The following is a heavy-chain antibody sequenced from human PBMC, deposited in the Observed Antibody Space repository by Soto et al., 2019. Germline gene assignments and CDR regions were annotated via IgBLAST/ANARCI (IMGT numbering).Heavy chain of an antibody. CDR3: ARDRDYYDSSGYRAAWFDP. J-gene: IGHJ5*02. CDR2: ISSSSSYI. CDR1: GFTFSSYS. D-gene: IGHD3-22*01. V-gene: IGHV3-21*01. Sequence: PGGSLRLSCAASGFTFSSYSMNWVRQAPGKGLEWVSSISSSSSYIYYADSVKGRFTISRDNAKNSLYLQMNSLRAEDTAVYYCARDRDYYDSSGYRAAWFDPWGQGTLVTVSS.